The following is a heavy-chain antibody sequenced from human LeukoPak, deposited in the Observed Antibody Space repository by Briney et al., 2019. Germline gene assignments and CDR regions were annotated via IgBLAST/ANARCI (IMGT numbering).Heavy chain of an antibody. V-gene: IGHV3-23*01. CDR2: ISGSGGST. CDR3: AKEEWLGKMNFFDY. Sequence: PGGSLRLSCAASGFTFSNYAMSWVRQAPGKGLEWVSTISGSGGSTYYADSVKGRFTISRDNSKNTLYLQMNSLRAEDTAVYYCAKEEWLGKMNFFDYWGQGTLVTVSS. J-gene: IGHJ4*02. CDR1: GFTFSNYA. D-gene: IGHD6-19*01.